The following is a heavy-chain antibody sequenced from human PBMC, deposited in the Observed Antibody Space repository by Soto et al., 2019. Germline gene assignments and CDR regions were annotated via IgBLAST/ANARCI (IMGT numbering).Heavy chain of an antibody. Sequence: QVQLVQSGAEVKKPGSSVKVSCKASGGTFSNYALSWVRQAPGQGLEWMGDIIPIFGTTNNAQKFQGRVTITADEATSTAYMELSSMRSEDTAVYHSASRGKRDYYDTSGYGWGQGTLVTVSS. J-gene: IGHJ1*01. CDR2: IIPIFGTT. CDR1: GGTFSNYA. CDR3: ASRGKRDYYDTSGYG. D-gene: IGHD3-22*01. V-gene: IGHV1-69*12.